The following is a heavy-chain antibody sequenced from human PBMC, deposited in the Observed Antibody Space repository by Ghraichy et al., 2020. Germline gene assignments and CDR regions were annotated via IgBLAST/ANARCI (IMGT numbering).Heavy chain of an antibody. V-gene: IGHV4-39*02. D-gene: IGHD3-10*01. CDR2: IYYTGTT. CDR3: AREYYSSPGI. CDR1: GGSVSSSSYY. Sequence: GSLRLSCTVSGGSVSSSSYYWAWIRQPPGKGLEWIGSIYYTGTTYYKPSLRSRVTISVDTSKNQFSLRLSSVNAADTAVYYCAREYYSSPGIWGQGTLVTVSS. J-gene: IGHJ4*02.